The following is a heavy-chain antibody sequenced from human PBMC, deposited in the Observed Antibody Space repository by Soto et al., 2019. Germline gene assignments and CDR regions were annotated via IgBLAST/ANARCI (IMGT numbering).Heavy chain of an antibody. CDR3: ARDSRGYSYGPVSPYNWFDP. D-gene: IGHD5-18*01. Sequence: GASVKVSCKASGGTFSSYAISWVRQAPGQGLEWMGGIIPIFGTANYAQKFQGRVTITADESTSTAYMELSSLRSEDTAVYYCARDSRGYSYGPVSPYNWFDPWGQGTLVTVSS. J-gene: IGHJ5*02. CDR1: GGTFSSYA. V-gene: IGHV1-69*13. CDR2: IIPIFGTA.